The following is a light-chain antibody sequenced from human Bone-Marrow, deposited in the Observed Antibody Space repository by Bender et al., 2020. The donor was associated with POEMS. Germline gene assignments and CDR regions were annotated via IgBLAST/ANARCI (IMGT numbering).Light chain of an antibody. CDR2: QNR. CDR3: QAWDRTIAI. J-gene: IGLJ2*01. Sequence: SYELTQPPSVSVSPGQTASITCSGDNLWDKYVCWYQQKPGQAPVVVIYQNRKRPSGIPDRFSGSTSGNTATLTISATQAMDEADYYCQAWDRTIAIFGGGTKLTVL. V-gene: IGLV3-1*01. CDR1: NLWDKY.